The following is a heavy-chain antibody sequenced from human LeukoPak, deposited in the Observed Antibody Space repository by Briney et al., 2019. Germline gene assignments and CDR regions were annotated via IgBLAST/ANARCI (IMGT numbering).Heavy chain of an antibody. J-gene: IGHJ5*02. Sequence: SETLSLTCTVSGGSISSSSYYWGWIPQPPGKGREWIGSIYYSGSTYYNPSLKSRVTISVDTSKNQFSLKLSSVTAADTAVYYCAREGYDSRTWFDPWGQGTLVTVSS. D-gene: IGHD3-22*01. CDR2: IYYSGST. V-gene: IGHV4-39*07. CDR1: GGSISSSSYY. CDR3: AREGYDSRTWFDP.